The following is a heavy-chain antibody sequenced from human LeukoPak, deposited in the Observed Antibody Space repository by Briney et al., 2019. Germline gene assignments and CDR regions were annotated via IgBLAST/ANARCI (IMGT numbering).Heavy chain of an antibody. J-gene: IGHJ4*02. CDR2: IDPSDSYT. Sequence: GESLKISCTGSGYSFTTYWISWVRQMPGKGLEWMGRIDPSDSYTNYSPSFQGHVTISVDKSISTAYLQWSSLEASGTAMYYCARLYGSGSLWGQGTLVTVSS. V-gene: IGHV5-10-1*01. CDR3: ARLYGSGSL. CDR1: GYSFTTYW. D-gene: IGHD3-10*01.